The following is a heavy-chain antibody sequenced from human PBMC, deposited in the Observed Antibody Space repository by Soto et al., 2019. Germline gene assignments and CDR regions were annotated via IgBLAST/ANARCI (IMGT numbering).Heavy chain of an antibody. CDR3: ARAPQYGSAGYYYNF. CDR1: GYTFSNYY. CDR2: INPSGGGT. J-gene: IGHJ4*02. Sequence: GASVKVSCKASGYTFSNYYMHWVRQVPGHGLEWMGIINPSGGGTTYAQRFRGRLTVTRDTSTSTVYMELSRLRSDDTAIYFCARAPQYGSAGYYYNFWGQGXLVTVYS. V-gene: IGHV1-46*01. D-gene: IGHD3-10*01.